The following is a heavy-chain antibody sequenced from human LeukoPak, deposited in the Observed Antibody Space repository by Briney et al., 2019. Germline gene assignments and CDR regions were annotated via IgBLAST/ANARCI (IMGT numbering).Heavy chain of an antibody. Sequence: GGSLRLSCAASGFTFSSYAMSWVRLAPGKGLEWVATISGSGGSTYYVDSVKGRFTISRDNSKNTLYLQMNSLRAEDTAVYYCARAQSITIFGVVRGAFDIWGQGTMVTVS. CDR3: ARAQSITIFGVVRGAFDI. CDR2: ISGSGGST. V-gene: IGHV3-23*01. J-gene: IGHJ3*02. D-gene: IGHD3-3*01. CDR1: GFTFSSYA.